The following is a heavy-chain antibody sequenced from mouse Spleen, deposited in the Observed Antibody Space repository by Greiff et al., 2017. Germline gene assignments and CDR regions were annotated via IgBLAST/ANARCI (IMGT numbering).Heavy chain of an antibody. V-gene: IGHV1-80*01. CDR3: ARSGHYYAMDY. J-gene: IGHJ4*01. Sequence: QVQLQQSGAELVKPGASVKISCKASGYAFSSYWMNWVKQRPGKGLEWIGQIYPGDGDTNYNGKFKDKATLTADKSSCTAYMQLSSLTSEDSAVYFCARSGHYYAMDYWGQGTSVTVSS. D-gene: IGHD3-1*01. CDR2: IYPGDGDT. CDR1: GYAFSSYW.